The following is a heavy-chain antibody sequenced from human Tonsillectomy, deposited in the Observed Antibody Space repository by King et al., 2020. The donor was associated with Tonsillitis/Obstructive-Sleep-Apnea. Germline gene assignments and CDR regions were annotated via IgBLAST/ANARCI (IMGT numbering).Heavy chain of an antibody. Sequence: QLVQSGAEVKKPGESLEISCQGSGYRFTSYWIAWVRQVPGKGLDWMGIIYPGDSDTRYSPSFQGQVTISADNSIDTAYLQWGSLRASDTAMYYCARLDNTGSSLLFGGHFDLWGRGTLVTVYS. D-gene: IGHD1-26*01. V-gene: IGHV5-51*01. CDR1: GYRFTSYW. J-gene: IGHJ2*01. CDR3: ARLDNTGSSLLFGGHFDL. CDR2: IYPGDSDT.